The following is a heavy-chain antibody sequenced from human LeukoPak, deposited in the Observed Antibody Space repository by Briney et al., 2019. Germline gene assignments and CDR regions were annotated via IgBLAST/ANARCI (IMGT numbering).Heavy chain of an antibody. V-gene: IGHV4-59*01. CDR1: GFTFDDYG. J-gene: IGHJ4*02. D-gene: IGHD2-8*01. CDR2: IYYSGST. CDR3: ARDTCTNGVCSLDY. Sequence: GSLRLSCAASGFTFDDYGMSWVRQAPGKGLEWIGYIYYSGSTNYNPSLESRVTISVDTSKNQFSLKLSSVTAADTAVYYCARDTCTNGVCSLDYWGQGTLVTVSS.